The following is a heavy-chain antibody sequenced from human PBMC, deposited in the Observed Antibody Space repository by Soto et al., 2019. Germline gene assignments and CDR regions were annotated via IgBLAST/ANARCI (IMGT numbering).Heavy chain of an antibody. V-gene: IGHV5-51*01. Sequence: GESLKISCKGSGYSFTSYWIGWVRQMPGKGLEWMGIIYPGDSDTRYNPSFQGQVTISADKSISTAYLQWSSLKASDTAMYYCARVHGLYYYYYGMDVWGQGTTVTVSS. J-gene: IGHJ6*02. D-gene: IGHD3-22*01. CDR1: GYSFTSYW. CDR2: IYPGDSDT. CDR3: ARVHGLYYYYYGMDV.